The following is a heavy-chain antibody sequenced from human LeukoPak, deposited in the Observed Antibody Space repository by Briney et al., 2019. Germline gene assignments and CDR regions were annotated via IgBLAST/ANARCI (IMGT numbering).Heavy chain of an antibody. V-gene: IGHV1-2*02. J-gene: IGHJ3*02. CDR3: ARERSTHAADI. CDR1: GYTFTGYY. Sequence: ASVKVSCKASGYTFTGYYMHRVRQAPGQGLEWMGWINPNSGGTNYAQKFQGRVTMTTDTSTNTAYMELRSLTSDDTAVFYCARERSTHAADIWGQGTLVTVSS. CDR2: INPNSGGT.